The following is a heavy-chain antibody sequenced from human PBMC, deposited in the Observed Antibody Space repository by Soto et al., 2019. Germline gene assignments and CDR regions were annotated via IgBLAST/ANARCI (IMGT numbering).Heavy chain of an antibody. CDR3: ARQLLVGSWFDP. Sequence: GXSXKVSFKASGYTXSSYGSRLVRQAPGQGLEWMGWISAYNGNTNYAQKLQGRVTMTTDTSTSTAYMEMRSLRSDDKAVYYCARQLLVGSWFDPWGQGTLATVS. CDR2: ISAYNGNT. V-gene: IGHV1-18*01. CDR1: GYTXSSYG. D-gene: IGHD2-8*02. J-gene: IGHJ5*02.